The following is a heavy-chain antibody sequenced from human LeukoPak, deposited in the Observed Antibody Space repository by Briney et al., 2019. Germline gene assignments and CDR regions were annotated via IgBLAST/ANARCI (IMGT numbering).Heavy chain of an antibody. CDR2: IYPGDSDT. CDR3: ARRSLFGGVIAKDAFDI. CDR1: GYSFTSYW. D-gene: IGHD3-16*02. Sequence: KNGESLKISCKGSGYSFTSYWICWVRQMPGKGLEWMGIIYPGDSDTRYSPSFQGQVTISADKSISTAYLQWSSLKASDTAMYYCARRSLFGGVIAKDAFDIWGQGTMVTVSS. J-gene: IGHJ3*02. V-gene: IGHV5-51*01.